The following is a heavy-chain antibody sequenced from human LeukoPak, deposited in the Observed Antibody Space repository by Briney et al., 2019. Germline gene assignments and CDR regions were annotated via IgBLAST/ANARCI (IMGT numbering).Heavy chain of an antibody. CDR2: ISWNSGSI. CDR3: AKARFGVAVASYFDY. V-gene: IGHV3-9*01. J-gene: IGHJ4*02. D-gene: IGHD6-19*01. Sequence: GRSLRLSCAASGFTFDDYAMHWVRQAPGKGLEWVSGISWNSGSIGYADSVKGRFTISRDNAKNPLYLQMNSLRAEDTALYYCAKARFGVAVASYFDYWGQGTLVTVSS. CDR1: GFTFDDYA.